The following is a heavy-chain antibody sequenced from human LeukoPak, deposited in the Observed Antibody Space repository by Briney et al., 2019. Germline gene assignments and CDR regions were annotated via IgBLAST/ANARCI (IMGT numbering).Heavy chain of an antibody. CDR2: ISRSSTTI. CDR1: VFTFSSYS. J-gene: IGHJ3*02. Sequence: GGSLRLSCAASVFTFSSYSRNWVRQAPGRGREWVSYISRSSTTIYYADSVKGRFTISRDNAKNSLYLQMNSLRDEDTAVYYCARLDSSGYCQDAFDIWGHGTMVTVFS. D-gene: IGHD3-22*01. CDR3: ARLDSSGYCQDAFDI. V-gene: IGHV3-48*02.